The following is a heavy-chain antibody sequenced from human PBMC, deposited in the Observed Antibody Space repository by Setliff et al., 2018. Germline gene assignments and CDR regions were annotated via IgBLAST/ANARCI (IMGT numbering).Heavy chain of an antibody. Sequence: GESLKISCKASEYSFTTYWIGWVRQMPGKGLEWMGIIYPGGSDTRYSPSFQGQVTISADKSISIAYLQWSSLKASDTAMYYCARQAISGSDAFDIWGQGTLVTVSS. CDR1: EYSFTTYW. V-gene: IGHV5-51*01. CDR3: ARQAISGSDAFDI. J-gene: IGHJ3*02. CDR2: IYPGGSDT. D-gene: IGHD3-3*01.